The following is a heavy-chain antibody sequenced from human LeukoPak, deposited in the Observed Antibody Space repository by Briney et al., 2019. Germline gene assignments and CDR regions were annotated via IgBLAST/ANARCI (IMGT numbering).Heavy chain of an antibody. Sequence: GGSLRLSCVGSGFTFSDVWMNWVRQAPGKGPEWVGRIKSKTVGGTTDYAAPVKDRFTVSRDDSKATLYLQMNSLKTEDTAVYYCTTDYCTSITCYLTFWGQGILVTVSS. CDR1: GFTFSDVW. CDR2: IKSKTVGGTT. V-gene: IGHV3-15*07. J-gene: IGHJ4*02. CDR3: TTDYCTSITCYLTF. D-gene: IGHD2-2*01.